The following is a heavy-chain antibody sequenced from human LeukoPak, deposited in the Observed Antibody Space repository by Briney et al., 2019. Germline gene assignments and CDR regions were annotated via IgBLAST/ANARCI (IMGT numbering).Heavy chain of an antibody. CDR3: IRQGPTYYYDSSGLRSAFDI. CDR2: IRSKANSYAT. Sequence: PGGSLRLSCAASGFTFSGSAMHWVRQASGKGLEWVGRIRSKANSYATAYAASVKGRFTISRDDSKNTAYLQMNSLKTEDTAVYYCIRQGPTYYYDSSGLRSAFDIWGQGTMVTVSS. J-gene: IGHJ3*02. CDR1: GFTFSGSA. V-gene: IGHV3-73*01. D-gene: IGHD3-22*01.